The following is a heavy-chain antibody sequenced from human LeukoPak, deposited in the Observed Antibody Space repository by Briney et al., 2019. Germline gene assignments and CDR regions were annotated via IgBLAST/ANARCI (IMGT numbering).Heavy chain of an antibody. Sequence: GGSLRLSCAASGFTVSSNYMNWVRQAPGKGLEWVSVIYSGGSTYYADSVKGRFTISRDSSKNTVYLQMNSLRAEDTAVYYCARDHDILTGYYTYWGQGTLVTVSS. CDR3: ARDHDILTGYYTY. CDR2: IYSGGST. V-gene: IGHV3-53*01. J-gene: IGHJ4*02. D-gene: IGHD3-9*01. CDR1: GFTVSSNY.